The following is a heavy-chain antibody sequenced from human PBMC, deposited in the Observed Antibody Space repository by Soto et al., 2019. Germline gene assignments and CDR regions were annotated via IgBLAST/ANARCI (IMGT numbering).Heavy chain of an antibody. CDR3: ARDFPNPSDGCHY. D-gene: IGHD3-10*01. V-gene: IGHV3-74*01. CDR2: INSDGSST. CDR1: GFPFSSYG. Sequence: GGSLRLSCAASGFPFSSYGMHWVRQAPGKGLVWVSRINSDGSSTSYADSVKGRFTISRDNAKNTLYLQMNSLRAEDTAVYYCARDFPNPSDGCHYWGQGILVTVSS. J-gene: IGHJ4*02.